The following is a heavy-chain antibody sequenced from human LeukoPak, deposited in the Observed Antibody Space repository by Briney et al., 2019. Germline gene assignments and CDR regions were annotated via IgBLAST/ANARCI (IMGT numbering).Heavy chain of an antibody. D-gene: IGHD3-10*01. CDR1: GFTFSSYG. V-gene: IGHV3-23*01. CDR3: AKDGRDGSKPYYMDV. J-gene: IGHJ6*03. CDR2: ISGSGGST. Sequence: PGGSLRLSCAASGFTFSSYGMSWVRQAPGKGLEWVSAISGSGGSTYYADSVKGRFTISRDNSKNTLYLQMNSLRAEDTAVYYCAKDGRDGSKPYYMDVWGKGTTVTISS.